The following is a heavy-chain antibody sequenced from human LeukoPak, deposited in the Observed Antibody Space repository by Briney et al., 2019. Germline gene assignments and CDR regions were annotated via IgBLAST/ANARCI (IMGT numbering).Heavy chain of an antibody. Sequence: SENLSLTCTVSGGSMSPYHWGCIRQPPGKGLEWTGYIYYSRSTNYNPSLNSRVTISVDTSKNQFSLRLSSVTAADTAIYYWARAVSGRFDYWGQGTLVTVSS. CDR3: ARAVSGRFDY. D-gene: IGHD6-19*01. V-gene: IGHV4-59*08. J-gene: IGHJ4*02. CDR2: IYYSRST. CDR1: GGSMSPYH.